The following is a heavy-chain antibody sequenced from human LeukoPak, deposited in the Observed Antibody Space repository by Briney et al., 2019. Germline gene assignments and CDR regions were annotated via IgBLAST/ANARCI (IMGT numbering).Heavy chain of an antibody. D-gene: IGHD3-10*01. CDR3: AKDRVVSHYFDY. Sequence: GGSLRLSCAASGFTFSSYDMHWVRQVTGKGLEWVSAIIGSGSSTYYADSVKGRFTISRDNSKNTLFLQMNSLRAEDTAVYYCAKDRVVSHYFDYWGQGTLVTVSS. J-gene: IGHJ4*02. V-gene: IGHV3-23*01. CDR1: GFTFSSYD. CDR2: IIGSGSST.